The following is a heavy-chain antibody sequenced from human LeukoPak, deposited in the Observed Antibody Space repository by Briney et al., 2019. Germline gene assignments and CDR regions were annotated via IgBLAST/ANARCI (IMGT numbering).Heavy chain of an antibody. CDR1: GGTFSSYT. J-gene: IGHJ3*02. V-gene: IGHV1-69*02. D-gene: IGHD2-2*01. CDR2: IIPILGIA. CDR3: ARGKYCSSTSCRYIDAFDI. Sequence: SVKVSCKASGGTFSSYTISWVRQAPGQGLEWMGRIIPILGIANYAQKFQGRVTITADKPTSTAYMELSSLRSEDTAVYYCARGKYCSSTSCRYIDAFDIWGQGTMVTVSS.